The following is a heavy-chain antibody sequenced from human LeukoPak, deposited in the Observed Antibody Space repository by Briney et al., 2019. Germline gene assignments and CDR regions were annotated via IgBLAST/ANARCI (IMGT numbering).Heavy chain of an antibody. Sequence: PGGSLRLSCAASGFTFSSYSMNWVRQAPGKGLEWVSYISSSSSTIYYADSVKGRFTISRDNAKNSLYLQMNSLRAEDTAVYYCARDPPGYSSSWEPGAFDIWGQGTMVTVSS. D-gene: IGHD6-13*01. V-gene: IGHV3-48*01. CDR2: ISSSSSTI. CDR3: ARDPPGYSSSWEPGAFDI. CDR1: GFTFSSYS. J-gene: IGHJ3*02.